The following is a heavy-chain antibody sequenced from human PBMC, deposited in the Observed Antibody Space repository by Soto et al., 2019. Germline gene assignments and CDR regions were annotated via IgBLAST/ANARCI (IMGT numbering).Heavy chain of an antibody. CDR3: ARAVRYCNSTSCYGGPDDAFDI. J-gene: IGHJ3*02. CDR1: GYTFTGYY. V-gene: IGHV1-2*04. D-gene: IGHD2-2*01. Sequence: ASVKVSCKASGYTFTGYYMHWVRQAPGQGLEWMGWINPNSGGTNYAQKFQGWVTMTRDTSISTAYMELSRLRSDDTAVYYCARAVRYCNSTSCYGGPDDAFDIWGQGTMVTVSS. CDR2: INPNSGGT.